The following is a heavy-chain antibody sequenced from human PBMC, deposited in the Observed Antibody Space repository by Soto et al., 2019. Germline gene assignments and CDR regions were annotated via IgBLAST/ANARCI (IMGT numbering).Heavy chain of an antibody. J-gene: IGHJ4*02. CDR2: ISGSGGST. D-gene: IGHD2-15*01. CDR3: AKGFWECSGGSCYSGYFDY. V-gene: IGHV3-23*01. CDR1: GFAFSSYA. Sequence: HPGGSLRLSCAASGFAFSSYAMSWVRQAPGKGLEWVSAISGSGGSTYYADSVKGRFTISRDNSKNTLYLQMNSLRAEDTAVYYCAKGFWECSGGSCYSGYFDYWGQGTLVTVSS.